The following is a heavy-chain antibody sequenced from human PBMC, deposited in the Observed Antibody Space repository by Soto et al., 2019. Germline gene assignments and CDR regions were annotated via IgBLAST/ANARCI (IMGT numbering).Heavy chain of an antibody. V-gene: IGHV1-69*13. CDR2: IIPIFGTA. CDR3: AILMGYCSGGSCRGAYYYYYAMDV. D-gene: IGHD2-15*01. J-gene: IGHJ6*02. CDR1: GGTFSSYA. Sequence: SVKVSCKASGGTFSSYAISWVRQAPGQGLEWMGGIIPIFGTANYAQKFQGRVTITADESTSTAYMELSSLRSEDTAVYYCAILMGYCSGGSCRGAYYYYYAMDVWGQGTTVTVSS.